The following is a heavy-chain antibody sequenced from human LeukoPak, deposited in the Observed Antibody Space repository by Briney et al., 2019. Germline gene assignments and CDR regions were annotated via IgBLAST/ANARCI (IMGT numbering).Heavy chain of an antibody. CDR2: INPNSGGT. V-gene: IGHV1-2*02. D-gene: IGHD3-10*01. J-gene: IGHJ4*02. CDR1: GYTFTGYY. CDR3: ARVRYGSGSYNDDY. Sequence: ASVTVSCKASGYTFTGYYMHWVRQAPGQGLEWMGWINPNSGGTNYAQKFQGRVTMTRDTSISTAYMELSRLRSDDTAVYYCARVRYGSGSYNDDYWGQGTLVTVSS.